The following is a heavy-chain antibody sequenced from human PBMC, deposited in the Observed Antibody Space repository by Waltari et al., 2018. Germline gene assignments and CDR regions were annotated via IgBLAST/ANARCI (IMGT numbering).Heavy chain of an antibody. Sequence: EVQLVESGGGLIQPGGSLRLSCAASGFTVSSNYMSWVRQAPGKGLEWVAVINSGGDTHYADSVKGRFTISRDNSKNTAYLQMNTLRAEDTALYYCARDVTGYYYFDLWGRGTLVTVSS. CDR1: GFTVSSNY. V-gene: IGHV3-53*01. J-gene: IGHJ2*01. CDR2: INSGGDT. CDR3: ARDVTGYYYFDL.